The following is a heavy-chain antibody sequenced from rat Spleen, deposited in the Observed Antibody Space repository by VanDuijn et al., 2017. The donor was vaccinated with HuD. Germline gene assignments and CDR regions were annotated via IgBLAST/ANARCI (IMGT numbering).Heavy chain of an antibody. D-gene: IGHD1-2*01. V-gene: IGHV5-25*01. CDR3: ARTPFTIAAGVMDA. J-gene: IGHJ4*01. CDR2: ISTGGGNT. Sequence: EVQLVESGGGLVQPGRSLKLSCAASGFTFSTFPMAWVRQAPTKGLEWVASISTGGGNTYYRDSVKGRFTISRDNAKSTLYLQMNNLRSEDTAMYYCARTPFTIAAGVMDAWGQGASVTVSS. CDR1: GFTFSTFP.